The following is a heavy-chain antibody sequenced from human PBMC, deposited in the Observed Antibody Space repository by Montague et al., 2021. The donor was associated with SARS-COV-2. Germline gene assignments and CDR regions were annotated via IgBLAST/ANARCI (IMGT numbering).Heavy chain of an antibody. Sequence: SETLSLTCTVSGGSISSSSYYWGWIRQPPGKGLEWIGSIYYSGXTXYXXXXEXRVTISVDTSKNQFSLKLTSVTAADTAVYYCASVGRQQLVRLSGMDVWGQGTTVTVSS. CDR1: GGSISSSSYY. CDR3: ASVGRQQLVRLSGMDV. V-gene: IGHV4-39*01. J-gene: IGHJ6*02. D-gene: IGHD6-13*01. CDR2: IYYSGXT.